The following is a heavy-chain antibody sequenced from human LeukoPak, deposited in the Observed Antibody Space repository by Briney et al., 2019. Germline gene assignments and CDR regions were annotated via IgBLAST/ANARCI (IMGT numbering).Heavy chain of an antibody. CDR1: GFTFSSYA. Sequence: GGSLRLSCAASGFTFSSYAMSWVRQAPGKGLEWVSAISGSGGSTYYADSVRGRFTISRDNSENTVYLQMNNLGVEDTARYYCARDRDYPRDQFDYWGQGTVVSVSS. CDR3: ARDRDYPRDQFDY. V-gene: IGHV3-23*01. CDR2: ISGSGGST. J-gene: IGHJ4*02. D-gene: IGHD4-17*01.